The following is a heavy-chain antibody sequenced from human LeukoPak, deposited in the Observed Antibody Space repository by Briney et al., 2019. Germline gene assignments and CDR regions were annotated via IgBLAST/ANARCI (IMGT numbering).Heavy chain of an antibody. J-gene: IGHJ2*01. V-gene: IGHV6-1*01. CDR1: GDSVSSNSAA. CDR2: TYYRSKWSN. CDR3: ARAPIGGWYFDL. Sequence: SQTLSLTSAISGDSVSSNSAAWNWITQSPSRGLEWLGRTYYRSKWSNDYAVSVKSRITINPDTSQNQFSLQLNSLTPEDTAVYYCARAPIGGWYFDLWGRGTLVTVSS. D-gene: IGHD2-15*01.